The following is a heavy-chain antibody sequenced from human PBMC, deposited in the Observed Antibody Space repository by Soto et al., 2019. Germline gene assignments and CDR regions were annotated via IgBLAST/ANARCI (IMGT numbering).Heavy chain of an antibody. CDR3: ARDSSSWYGAGFDH. J-gene: IGHJ5*02. D-gene: IGHD6-13*01. Sequence: PSETLSLPCAVSGGSISSGGYSWSWIRQPPGKGLEWIGYIYHSGSTYYNPSLKSRVTITVDRSKNQFSLKLSSVTAADTAVYYCARDSSSWYGAGFDHWCQGTLVTVSS. CDR2: IYHSGST. CDR1: GGSISSGGYS. V-gene: IGHV4-30-2*01.